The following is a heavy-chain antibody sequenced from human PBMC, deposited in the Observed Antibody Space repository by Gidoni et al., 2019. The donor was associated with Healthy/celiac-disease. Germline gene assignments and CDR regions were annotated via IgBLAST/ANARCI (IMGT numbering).Heavy chain of an antibody. J-gene: IGHJ4*02. Sequence: DGLEWIGEINHSGSTNYNPSLKSRVTISVDTSKNQFSLKLSSVTAADTAVYYCARGSGSAAFDYWGQGTLVTVSS. V-gene: IGHV4-34*01. CDR3: ARGSGSAAFDY. CDR2: INHSGST. D-gene: IGHD3-10*01.